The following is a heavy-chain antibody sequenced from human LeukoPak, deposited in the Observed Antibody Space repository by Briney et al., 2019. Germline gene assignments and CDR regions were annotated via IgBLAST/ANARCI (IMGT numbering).Heavy chain of an antibody. CDR3: AGGLKWLSFDS. J-gene: IGHJ4*02. CDR2: IHHTGTT. D-gene: IGHD6-19*01. CDR1: GGSISSYY. V-gene: IGHV4-59*01. Sequence: SETLPLTCTVSGGSISSYYWSWIRQPPGKGLEWIGYIHHTGTTNYNPSLKSRVTILVDTSKNQFSLRLTSLTAADTAVYYCAGGLKWLSFDSWGQGTLVTVSS.